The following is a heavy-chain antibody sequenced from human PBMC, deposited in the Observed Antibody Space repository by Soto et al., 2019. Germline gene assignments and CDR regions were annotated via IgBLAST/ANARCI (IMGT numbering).Heavy chain of an antibody. CDR1: GDSISSSKW. CDR3: ARHNYYSNHYYYGMDV. CDR2: IYHDGST. V-gene: IGHV4-4*02. D-gene: IGHD4-4*01. Sequence: PSETLSLTGAVSGDSISSSKWWTWVRQTPEKGLEWIGEIYHDGSTYSNPSLKSRVTMSVDMPRNQFLLKVTSVTAADTAVYYCARHNYYSNHYYYGMDVWGQGTTVTVSS. J-gene: IGHJ6*02.